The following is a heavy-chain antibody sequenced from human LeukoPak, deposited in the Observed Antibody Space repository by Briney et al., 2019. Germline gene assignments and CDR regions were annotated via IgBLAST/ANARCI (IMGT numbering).Heavy chain of an antibody. CDR3: ARGGGIVATMDGYYFDY. CDR2: IIPIFGTA. D-gene: IGHD5-12*01. V-gene: IGHV1-69*05. Sequence: ASVKVSCKASGYTFTSYYMHWVRQAPGQGLEWMGGIIPIFGTANYAQKFQGRVTITTDESTGTAYMELSSPRSEDTAVYYCARGGGIVATMDGYYFDYWGQGTLVTVSS. J-gene: IGHJ4*02. CDR1: GYTFTSYY.